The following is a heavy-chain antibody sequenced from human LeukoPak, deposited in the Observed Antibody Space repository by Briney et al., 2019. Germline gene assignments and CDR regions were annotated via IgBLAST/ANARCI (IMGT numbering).Heavy chain of an antibody. J-gene: IGHJ4*02. V-gene: IGHV1-2*02. CDR2: INLNSGGP. CDR1: GYTFTGYY. Sequence: GASAKVSCKASGYTFTGYYMHWVRQAPGQGLEWMGWINLNSGGPNYAQKFQGRVTMTRDTSISTVYMELSRLRSDDTAVYYCARVSHSDWLYFDYWGQGTLVTV. CDR3: ARVSHSDWLYFDY. D-gene: IGHD2-21*02.